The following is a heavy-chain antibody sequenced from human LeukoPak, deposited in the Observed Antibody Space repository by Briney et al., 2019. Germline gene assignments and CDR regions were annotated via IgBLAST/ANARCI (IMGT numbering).Heavy chain of an antibody. D-gene: IGHD2-15*01. CDR2: IYSGGST. V-gene: IGHV3-66*01. J-gene: IGHJ1*01. Sequence: QPEGSLRLSCAASGFSVSNNYMSWVRQAPGKGLEWVSVIYSGGSTFYADSVKGRFTISRDNSKNTLYLQMNSLRAEDTAVYYCASDSYSPEYFQHWGQGTLVTVSS. CDR1: GFSVSNNY. CDR3: ASDSYSPEYFQH.